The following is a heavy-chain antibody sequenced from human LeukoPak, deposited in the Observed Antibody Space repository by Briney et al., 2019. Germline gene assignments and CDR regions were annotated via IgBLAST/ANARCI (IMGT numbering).Heavy chain of an antibody. Sequence: SETLSLTCAVYGGSFSGYYWSWIRQPPGKGLEWIGEINHSGSTNYNPSLKSRVTISVDTSKNQFSLKLSSVTAADTAVHYCARGWSEGMDVWGQGTTVTVSS. CDR3: ARGWSEGMDV. V-gene: IGHV4-34*01. J-gene: IGHJ6*02. D-gene: IGHD3-3*01. CDR2: INHSGST. CDR1: GGSFSGYY.